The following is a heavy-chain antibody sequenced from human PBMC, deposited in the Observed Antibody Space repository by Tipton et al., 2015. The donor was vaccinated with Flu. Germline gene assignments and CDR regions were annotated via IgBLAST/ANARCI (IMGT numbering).Heavy chain of an antibody. Sequence: SLRLSCAASGFTFNDAWMSWVRQAPGKGLEWVGRIKSRGDGGTTDYAVPVKGRFTISRDDSKNTLYLQMNSLKTEDTAVYYCTTDSRGSYWKNWGQGTLVTVSS. CDR1: GFTFNDAW. CDR2: IKSRGDGGTT. V-gene: IGHV3-15*01. D-gene: IGHD1-26*01. J-gene: IGHJ4*02. CDR3: TTDSRGSYWKN.